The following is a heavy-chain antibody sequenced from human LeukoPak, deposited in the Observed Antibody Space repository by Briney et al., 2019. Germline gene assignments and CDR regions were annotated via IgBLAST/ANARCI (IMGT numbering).Heavy chain of an antibody. V-gene: IGHV4-4*09. CDR3: AVVAGTAGTDY. Sequence: SETLSLTCTVSGGSISTDYWNWIRQPPGKGLEWIGYIYPSGRSNYSPSLKSRVTISVDTSKNQFSLKLSSVTAADTAVYYCAVVAGTAGTDYWGQGTLVTVSS. J-gene: IGHJ4*02. D-gene: IGHD6-19*01. CDR2: IYPSGRS. CDR1: GGSISTDY.